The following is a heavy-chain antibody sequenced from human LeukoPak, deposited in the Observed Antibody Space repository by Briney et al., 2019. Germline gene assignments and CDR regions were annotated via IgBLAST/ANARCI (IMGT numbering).Heavy chain of an antibody. J-gene: IGHJ4*02. CDR1: GYSFTSYY. CDR3: ARFAVHRRIAVDGQFGLDY. CDR2: INPSGGST. Sequence: ASVKVSCKASGYSFTSYYMNWVRQAPGQGLEWMGIINPSGGSTNYAQKFQGRVTMTRDTSTSTVYMELSSLRSEDTAVYYCARFAVHRRIAVDGQFGLDYWGQGTLVTVSS. D-gene: IGHD6-19*01. V-gene: IGHV1-46*01.